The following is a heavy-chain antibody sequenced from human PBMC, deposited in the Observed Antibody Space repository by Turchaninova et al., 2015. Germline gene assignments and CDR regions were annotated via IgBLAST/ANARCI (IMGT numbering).Heavy chain of an antibody. J-gene: IGHJ4*02. CDR3: ARHRWSNYAVFDY. CDR1: GYSLSSGSY. V-gene: IGHV4-38-2*01. Sequence: QVQLQASGPGLVRPSETLSLTCPVPGYSLSSGSYWYWIRQPPGRGLEGMGSIYHRGSTYYNPSLKSRVTISVDTSKNQFSLKLSSGTAADTAVYYCARHRWSNYAVFDYWGQGTLVTVSS. CDR2: IYHRGST. D-gene: IGHD4-11*01.